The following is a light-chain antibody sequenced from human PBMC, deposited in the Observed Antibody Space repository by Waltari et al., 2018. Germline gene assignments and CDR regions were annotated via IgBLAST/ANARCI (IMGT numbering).Light chain of an antibody. V-gene: IGKV3-20*01. CDR2: AAS. CDR3: QQYASSVLYT. Sequence: IELTQSPGTLSLSPGDRASLPCKASQTLGKNYLAWYQHKPGQAPRLLIYAASSRAAGIPDRFGGSGCGTDFPLTITRLEPEDSAVYYCQQYASSVLYTFGQGTKLEIK. J-gene: IGKJ2*01. CDR1: QTLGKNY.